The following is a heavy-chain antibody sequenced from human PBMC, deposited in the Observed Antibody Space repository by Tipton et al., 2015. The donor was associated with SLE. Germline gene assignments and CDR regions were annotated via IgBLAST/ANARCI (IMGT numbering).Heavy chain of an antibody. CDR1: GDSMSSGSFS. V-gene: IGHV4-61*02. D-gene: IGHD2-15*01. J-gene: IGHJ4*02. Sequence: LRLSCSVSGDSMSSGSFSWSWIRQPAGKGLEWIGRLSPNGRGNYNPSLKSRVTILIDTSNNQFSLTLRSVTAADTAVYYCARASLGYCSGGTCYSGFDYWGQGTLVTVSS. CDR2: LSPNGRG. CDR3: ARASLGYCSGGTCYSGFDY.